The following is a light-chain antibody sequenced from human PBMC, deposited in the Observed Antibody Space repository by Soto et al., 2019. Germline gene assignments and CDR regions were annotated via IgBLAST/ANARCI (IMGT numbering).Light chain of an antibody. CDR1: QDISTY. CDR2: GAS. V-gene: IGKV1-9*01. J-gene: IGKJ4*01. CDR3: QQLHSYLVLT. Sequence: DIQLTQSPSFLSASVGDRVTITCRASQDISTYFAWYQQKPDTAPKLLIYGASTLQSGVPSRFIGSGSGTEFTLTISSLQPEDFATYYCQQLHSYLVLTFGGGTKVEIK.